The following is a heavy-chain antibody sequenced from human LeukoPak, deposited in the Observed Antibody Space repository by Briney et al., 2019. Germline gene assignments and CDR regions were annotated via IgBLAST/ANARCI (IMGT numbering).Heavy chain of an antibody. CDR2: IRHSGST. Sequence: SETLSLTCAVYGGSFSGYYWGWIRQPPGKGLEWIGSIRHSGSTYYNPSLKSRVTISVDTSKNQFSLKLSSVTAADTAVYYCARDGEQWLVNWFDPWGQGTLVTVSS. CDR3: ARDGEQWLVNWFDP. J-gene: IGHJ5*02. CDR1: GGSFSGYY. V-gene: IGHV4-38-2*02. D-gene: IGHD6-19*01.